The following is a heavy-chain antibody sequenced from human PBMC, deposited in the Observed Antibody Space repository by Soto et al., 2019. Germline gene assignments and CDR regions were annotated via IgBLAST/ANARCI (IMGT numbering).Heavy chain of an antibody. CDR2: INVGNGNT. J-gene: IGHJ4*02. V-gene: IGHV1-3*01. CDR3: ATPQDYDGCLDS. D-gene: IGHD3-22*01. Sequence: QVQFVQSGAEVKKPGASVKVSCKTPGYTFTRSNIHWVRPAPGQRREWMGWINVGNGNTRYSQKFQGRLTLTRDTPGNTAYLELNSLISEDTAVYYCATPQDYDGCLDSWGQGTLVTVSS. CDR1: GYTFTRSN.